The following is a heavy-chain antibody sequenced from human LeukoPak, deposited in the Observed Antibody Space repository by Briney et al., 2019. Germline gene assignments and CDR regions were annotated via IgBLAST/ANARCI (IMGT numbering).Heavy chain of an antibody. V-gene: IGHV3-23*01. D-gene: IGHD3-10*01. Sequence: TGGSLRLSCAASGFTFSSYAMSWVRQAPGKGLEWVSCISGGGYTTHYAGSVKGRFTISRDDSKNTLYLQMNSLRAEDTAVYYCARDEKNGLWFGAFDYWGQGTLVTVSS. CDR3: ARDEKNGLWFGAFDY. CDR1: GFTFSSYA. J-gene: IGHJ4*02. CDR2: ISGGGYTT.